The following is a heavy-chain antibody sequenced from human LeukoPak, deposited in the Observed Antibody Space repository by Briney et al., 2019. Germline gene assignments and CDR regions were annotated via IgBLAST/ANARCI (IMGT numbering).Heavy chain of an antibody. D-gene: IGHD4-11*01. V-gene: IGHV4-59*08. CDR3: ARLYSTSWYYFDY. Sequence: SETLSLTCTVSGGSIGGYYWSWIRQPPGKGLEWIGYIYDRGSTNYNPSRKSRVTIAVDTSRNQFSLKLTSVTAADTAMYYCARLYSTSWYYFDYWGQGTLVTVSS. J-gene: IGHJ4*02. CDR2: IYDRGST. CDR1: GGSIGGYY.